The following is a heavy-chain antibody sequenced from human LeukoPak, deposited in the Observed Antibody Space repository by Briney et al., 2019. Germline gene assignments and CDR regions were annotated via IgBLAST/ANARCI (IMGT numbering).Heavy chain of an antibody. D-gene: IGHD4-17*01. J-gene: IGHJ4*02. CDR1: GYTFNTYG. V-gene: IGHV1-18*01. CDR3: ARGGRTTVTPEAGFDY. CDR2: ISTYNGDT. Sequence: ASVKVSCKASGYTFNTYGISWVRQAPGQGLEWMGWISTYNGDTSYVQNLQGRVTMTRDMSTSTVYMELSSLRSEDTAVYYCARGGRTTVTPEAGFDYWGQGTLVTVSS.